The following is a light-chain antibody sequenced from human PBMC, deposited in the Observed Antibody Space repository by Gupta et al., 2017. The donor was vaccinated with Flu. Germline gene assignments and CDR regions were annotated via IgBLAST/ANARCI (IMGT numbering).Light chain of an antibody. CDR1: SSNIGSNT. CDR2: TND. V-gene: IGLV1-44*01. Sequence: QSVLTQPPSASGTPGQRVTISCSGSSSNIGSNTVNWYQQLPGTAPKLLIYTNDQRPSGVPDRFSGSRSGTSASLAISGLQSEDEADYYCAAWDDSLIAYVFGTGTKFTVL. J-gene: IGLJ1*01. CDR3: AAWDDSLIAYV.